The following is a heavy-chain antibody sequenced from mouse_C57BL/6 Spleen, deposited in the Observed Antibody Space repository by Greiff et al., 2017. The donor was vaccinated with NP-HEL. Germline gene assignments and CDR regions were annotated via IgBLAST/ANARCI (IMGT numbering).Heavy chain of an antibody. J-gene: IGHJ3*01. V-gene: IGHV1-72*01. D-gene: IGHD2-4*01. CDR3: AREDDYDEGRFAY. CDR2: IDPNSGGT. CDR1: GYTFTSYW. Sequence: QVHVKQPGAELVKPGASVKLSCKASGYTFTSYWMHWVKQRPGRGLEWIGRIDPNSGGTKYNEKFKSKATLTVDKPSSTAYMQLSSLTSEDSAVYYCAREDDYDEGRFAYWGQVTLVTVSA.